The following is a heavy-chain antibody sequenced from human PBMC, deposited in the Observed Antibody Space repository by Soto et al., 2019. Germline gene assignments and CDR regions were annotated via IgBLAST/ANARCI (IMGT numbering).Heavy chain of an antibody. D-gene: IGHD5-12*01. Sequence: SETLSLTCTVSGGSISSYYWSWIRQPPGKGLEWIGYIYYSGSTNYNPSLKSRVTISVDTSKNQFSLKLSSVTAADTAVYYCARGISRWLQSRYYFDYWGQGTLVTVSS. CDR2: IYYSGST. J-gene: IGHJ4*02. CDR1: GGSISSYY. V-gene: IGHV4-59*01. CDR3: ARGISRWLQSRYYFDY.